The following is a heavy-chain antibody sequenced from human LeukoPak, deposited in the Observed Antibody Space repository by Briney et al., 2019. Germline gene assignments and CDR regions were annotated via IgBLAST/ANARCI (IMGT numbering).Heavy chain of an antibody. Sequence: GWISAYNGNTNYAQKLQGRVTMTTDTSTSTAYMELRSLRSDDTAVYYCARSAARDSNWFDPWGQGTLVTVSS. CDR2: ISAYNGNT. V-gene: IGHV1-18*01. J-gene: IGHJ5*02. D-gene: IGHD6-13*01. CDR3: ARSAARDSNWFDP.